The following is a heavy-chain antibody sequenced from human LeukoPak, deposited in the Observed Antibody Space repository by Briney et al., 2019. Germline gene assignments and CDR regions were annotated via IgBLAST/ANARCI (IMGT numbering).Heavy chain of an antibody. CDR2: FHYSGST. Sequence: SETLSLTCTVSGGSMSTYYWTWIRQPPGKGLEWIGYFHYSGSTNYNPSLKSRVIISVDTSKNQFSLKLSSVTAADTAVYYCARLGDSSSRLYYFDYWGQGTLVTVSS. CDR1: GGSMSTYY. CDR3: ARLGDSSSRLYYFDY. V-gene: IGHV4-59*08. J-gene: IGHJ4*02. D-gene: IGHD6-6*01.